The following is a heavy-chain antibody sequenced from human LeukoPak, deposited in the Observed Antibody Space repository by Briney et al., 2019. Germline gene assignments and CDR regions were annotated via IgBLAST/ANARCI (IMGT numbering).Heavy chain of an antibody. V-gene: IGHV3-23*01. CDR1: GFTFSSYW. J-gene: IGHJ4*02. D-gene: IGHD3-10*01. Sequence: GGSLRLSCAASGFTFSSYWMHWIRQAAGKGLEWVSAISGSGGSTYYADSVTGRFTISRDNSKNTLYLQMHSLRAEDTTVYYCARHYGSGTYYNYFEYWGQGTLVTVSS. CDR2: ISGSGGST. CDR3: ARHYGSGTYYNYFEY.